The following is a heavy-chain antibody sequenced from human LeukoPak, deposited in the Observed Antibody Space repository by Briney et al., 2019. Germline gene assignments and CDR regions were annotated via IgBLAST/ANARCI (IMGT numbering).Heavy chain of an antibody. CDR3: AKDRLAYYYGSGSYYKPRLPDY. Sequence: GGSLRLSCAASGFTFSSYGMSWVRQAPGKGLEWVSAISGSGGSTYYADSVKGRFTISRDNSKNTLYLQMNSLRAEDTAVYYCAKDRLAYYYGSGSYYKPRLPDYWGQGTLVTVSS. CDR2: ISGSGGST. J-gene: IGHJ4*02. V-gene: IGHV3-23*01. CDR1: GFTFSSYG. D-gene: IGHD3-10*01.